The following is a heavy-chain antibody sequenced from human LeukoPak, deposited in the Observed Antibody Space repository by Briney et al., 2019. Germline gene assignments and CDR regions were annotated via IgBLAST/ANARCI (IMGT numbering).Heavy chain of an antibody. V-gene: IGHV3-53*01. Sequence: GGSLRLSCAASGFTVSSNYMSWVRQAPGKGLEWVSVIYSGGGTYYADSVKGRFTISRDNSKNTLYLQMNSLRAEDTAVYYCARASSSGRLYYYYYMDVWAKGPRSPSP. CDR3: ARASSSGRLYYYYYMDV. D-gene: IGHD6-19*01. J-gene: IGHJ6*03. CDR2: IYSGGGT. CDR1: GFTVSSNY.